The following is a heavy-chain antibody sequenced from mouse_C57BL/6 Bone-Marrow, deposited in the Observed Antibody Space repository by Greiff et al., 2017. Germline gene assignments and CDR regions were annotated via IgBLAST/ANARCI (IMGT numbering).Heavy chain of an antibody. Sequence: VQLQQSGPELVKPGASVKISCKASGYSFTGYYMNWVKQSPEKSLEWIGEINPSTGGTTYNQKFKAKATLTVDKSSSTAYMQLKSLTSEDSAVYYCARWTAQAADYFDYWGQGTTRTVSS. J-gene: IGHJ2*01. CDR1: GYSFTGYY. V-gene: IGHV1-42*01. CDR3: ARWTAQAADYFDY. D-gene: IGHD3-2*02. CDR2: INPSTGGT.